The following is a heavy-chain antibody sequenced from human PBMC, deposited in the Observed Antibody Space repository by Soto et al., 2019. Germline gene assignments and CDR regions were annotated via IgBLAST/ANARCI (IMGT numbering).Heavy chain of an antibody. J-gene: IGHJ4*02. CDR1: GGSISSYY. CDR3: ARSTAPNTLGRGYDLAVIDY. V-gene: IGHV4-59*01. Sequence: SETLSLTCTVSGGSISSYYWSWIRQPPGKGLEWIGYIYYSGSTNYNPSLKSRVTISVDTSKNQFSLKLSSVTAADTAVYYCARSTAPNTLGRGYDLAVIDYWGQGTLVTVSS. D-gene: IGHD5-12*01. CDR2: IYYSGST.